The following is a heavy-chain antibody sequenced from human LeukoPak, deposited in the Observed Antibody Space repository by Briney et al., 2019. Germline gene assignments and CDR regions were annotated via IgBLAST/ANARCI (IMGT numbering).Heavy chain of an antibody. CDR2: IYYSGST. CDR1: GGSISSYY. V-gene: IGHV4-59*01. CDR3: ARADTAMAEPFDY. Sequence: PSETLSLTCTVSGGSISSYYWSWIRQPPGKGLEWIGYIYYSGSTNYNPSPKSRVTISVDTSKNQFSLKLSSVTAADTAVYYCARADTAMAEPFDYWGQGTLVTVSS. J-gene: IGHJ4*02. D-gene: IGHD5-18*01.